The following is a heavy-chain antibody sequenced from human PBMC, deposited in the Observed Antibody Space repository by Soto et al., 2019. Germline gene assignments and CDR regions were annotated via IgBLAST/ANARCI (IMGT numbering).Heavy chain of an antibody. CDR3: AGGSWGYISSWYDFDY. D-gene: IGHD6-13*01. V-gene: IGHV3-23*01. Sequence: GGTLRLSCAASGFTFTGYALSWVCQPPGKGLEWVAKISGSGGSTYIADSVRGRLSISRDNSKNTVSMLMTSLSAEATAVYFCAGGSWGYISSWYDFDYWGRGTLDTVSS. CDR1: GFTFTGYA. J-gene: IGHJ4*02. CDR2: ISGSGGST.